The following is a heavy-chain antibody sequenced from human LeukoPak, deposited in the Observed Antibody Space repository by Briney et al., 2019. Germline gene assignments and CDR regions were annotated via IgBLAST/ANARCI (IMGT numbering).Heavy chain of an antibody. V-gene: IGHV3-53*01. J-gene: IGHJ4*02. Sequence: SGGSLRLSCAASGFRVTSNYMSWVRQAPGKGLEWASVIYSGGSTYYADSVKGRFILSRDDYKNTLSLQISNLRAEDTAVYFCAREISDSSRWYGGFDYWGQGTLVIVSS. CDR2: IYSGGST. CDR3: AREISDSSRWYGGFDY. D-gene: IGHD6-13*01. CDR1: GFRVTSNY.